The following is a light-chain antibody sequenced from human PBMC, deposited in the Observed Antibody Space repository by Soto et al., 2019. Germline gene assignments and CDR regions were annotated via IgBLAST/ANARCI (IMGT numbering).Light chain of an antibody. J-gene: IGKJ1*01. V-gene: IGKV3-20*01. Sequence: EIVLTQSPGTLSLYPGERATLSCRANQRFNSAYLAWYQHKPGQPPRLLIYASSNRAAGIPDRFSGSASGTDFTLTISRLEPEDSAVYYCHHYVDSPWGLGQGTKVEIK. CDR2: ASS. CDR3: HHYVDSPWG. CDR1: QRFNSAY.